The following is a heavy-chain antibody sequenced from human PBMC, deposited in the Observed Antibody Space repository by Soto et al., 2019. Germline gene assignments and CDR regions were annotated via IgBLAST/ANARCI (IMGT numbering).Heavy chain of an antibody. V-gene: IGHV3-11*01. D-gene: IGHD3-10*01. CDR3: AGDPYYYASYY. J-gene: IGHJ4*02. Sequence: GGSLRLSCVTSGFAFSGLYMTWIRQAPGEGLEWLPYISQDGNTRHYAESVKGRFTVSRDNAQNTLYLQMNSLRAEDTAAYYCAGDPYYYASYYWGQGALVTVSS. CDR1: GFAFSGLY. CDR2: ISQDGNTR.